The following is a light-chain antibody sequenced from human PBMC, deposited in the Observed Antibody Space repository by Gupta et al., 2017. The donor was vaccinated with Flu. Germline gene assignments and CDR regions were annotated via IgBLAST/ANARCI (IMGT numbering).Light chain of an antibody. CDR3: NSRDSTDNHQAV. CDR1: SLRNSY. Sequence: SSELTQDPAVSVALGQTVRITCQGDSLRNSYASWYQKKPGQAPVLVIYAKNIRPSGIPDRFSGSSSGNTASLTTTGAQAEDEADYYCNSRDSTDNHQAVFGGGTKLTVL. V-gene: IGLV3-19*01. CDR2: AKN. J-gene: IGLJ2*01.